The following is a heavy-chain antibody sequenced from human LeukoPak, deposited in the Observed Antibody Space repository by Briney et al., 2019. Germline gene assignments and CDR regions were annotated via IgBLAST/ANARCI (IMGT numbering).Heavy chain of an antibody. CDR3: AREVGRGHTFGSNY. CDR2: IYYSGIT. J-gene: IGHJ4*02. CDR1: GGSVSINSYY. V-gene: IGHV4-39*02. D-gene: IGHD5-18*01. Sequence: PSETLSLTCTVSGGSVSINSYYWGWIRQPPGKGLEWIGNIYYSGITYYNPSLKSRVTISVDTSKNQFSLKLSSVTAADTAVYYCAREVGRGHTFGSNYWGQGTLVTVSS.